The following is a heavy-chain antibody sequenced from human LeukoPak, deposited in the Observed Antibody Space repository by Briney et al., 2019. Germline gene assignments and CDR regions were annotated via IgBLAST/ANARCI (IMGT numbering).Heavy chain of an antibody. V-gene: IGHV3-48*04. CDR1: GFTFSSYS. D-gene: IGHD1-26*01. J-gene: IGHJ5*02. CDR2: ISSSSSTI. CDR3: ARDWEGIRFDP. Sequence: GGSLRLSCAASGFTFSSYSMNWVRQAPGKGLEWVSYISSSSSTIYYADSVKVRFTISRDNAKNSLYLQMNSLRAEDTAVYYCARDWEGIRFDPWGQGTLVTVSS.